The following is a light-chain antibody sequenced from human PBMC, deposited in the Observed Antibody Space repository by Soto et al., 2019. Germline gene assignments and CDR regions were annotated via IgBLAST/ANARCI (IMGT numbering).Light chain of an antibody. CDR1: SGHSSYA. V-gene: IGLV4-69*01. CDR3: QTWGTGIRV. CDR2: LNSDGSP. J-gene: IGLJ1*01. Sequence: QSVLTQSPSASASLGASVKLTCTLSSGHSSYAIAWHQQQPERGPRSLMRLNSDGSPSKGDGSPDSLSGSSSGAERYLTIPSLQSEDEADYYCQTWGTGIRVFGTGTKLTVL.